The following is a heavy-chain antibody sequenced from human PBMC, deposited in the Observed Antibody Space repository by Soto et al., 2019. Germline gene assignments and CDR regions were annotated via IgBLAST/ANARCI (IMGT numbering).Heavy chain of an antibody. V-gene: IGHV1-46*01. CDR2: INPNGCSI. CDR1: GDTXTSYY. J-gene: IGHJ5*02. Sequence: SXKVSFKAPGDTXTSYYMHLVRQAPGHGLEWMGVINPNGCSIRFEQKFQGIVTITRDTSRSTVYMDLRGLTSEDTSVYYCARSSGGVYGIIIEGTNWFAPWGQGTLGTVSS. CDR3: ARSSGGVYGIIIEGTNWFAP. D-gene: IGHD3-16*01.